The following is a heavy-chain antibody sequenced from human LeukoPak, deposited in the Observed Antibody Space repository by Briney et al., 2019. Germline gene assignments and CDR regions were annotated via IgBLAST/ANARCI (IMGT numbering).Heavy chain of an antibody. D-gene: IGHD5-12*01. Sequence: GASVKVSCKASGYTFTSNDINWVRQATGHGLEWLGWMNPNSGNTGYAQKSQGRVTMTRNTSISSAYMELSSLISEDTAVYYFASWVATIDYYYMDVWGKGTTVTVSS. V-gene: IGHV1-8*01. CDR1: GYTFTSND. CDR3: ASWVATIDYYYMDV. CDR2: MNPNSGNT. J-gene: IGHJ6*03.